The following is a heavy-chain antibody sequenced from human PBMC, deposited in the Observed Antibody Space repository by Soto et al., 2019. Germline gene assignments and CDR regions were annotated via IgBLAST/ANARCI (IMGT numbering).Heavy chain of an antibody. D-gene: IGHD3-22*01. CDR3: ARKYYYDTSGYTVDY. CDR2: INTDGSST. J-gene: IGHJ4*02. V-gene: IGHV3-74*01. Sequence: PGGFLRLSCAASGFTFIAYWMHWVRQAPGKGLVWVSRINTDGSSTTYADSVKGRFTISRDNAKNTLYLQMNSLRAEDTAVYYCARKYYYDTSGYTVDYWDRGTLVTVSS. CDR1: GFTFIAYW.